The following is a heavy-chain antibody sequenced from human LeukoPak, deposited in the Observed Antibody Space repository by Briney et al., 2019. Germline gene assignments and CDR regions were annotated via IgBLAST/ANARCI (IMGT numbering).Heavy chain of an antibody. CDR3: ARGSQQLVRFDP. V-gene: IGHV1-18*04. CDR2: ISAYNGNT. Sequence: ASVKVSCKASGYTFTGYYMHWVRQAPGQGLEWMGWISAYNGNTNYAQKLQGRVTMTTDTSTSTAYMELRSLRSDDTAVYYCARGSQQLVRFDPWGQGTLVTVSS. D-gene: IGHD6-13*01. J-gene: IGHJ5*02. CDR1: GYTFTGYY.